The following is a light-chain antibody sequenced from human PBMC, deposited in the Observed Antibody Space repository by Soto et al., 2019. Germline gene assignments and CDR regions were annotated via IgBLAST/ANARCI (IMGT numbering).Light chain of an antibody. V-gene: IGKV3-15*01. J-gene: IGKJ1*01. CDR3: KQYNNWPVT. CDR1: QSVSSN. CDR2: GAS. Sequence: EIVMTQSPATLSVSPGERATLSCRASQSVSSNLAWYQQKPGQAPRPLIYGASTRATGIQARFSGSGSGTEFTLTIRSLQSEDFAVYYCKQYNNWPVTFGQGTKVDI.